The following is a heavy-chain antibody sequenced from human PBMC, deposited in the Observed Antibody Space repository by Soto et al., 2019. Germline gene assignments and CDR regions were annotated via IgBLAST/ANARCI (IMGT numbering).Heavy chain of an antibody. J-gene: IGHJ5*02. CDR2: IYYSGST. CDR3: ARHSYYSTPRRFDP. D-gene: IGHD4-4*01. V-gene: IGHV4-61*01. Sequence: SETLSLTCTVSGGSVSSGSYYWSWIRQPPGKGLEWIGYIYYSGSTNYNPSLKSRVTISVDTSKNQFSLRLSSVTAADTAVYYCARHSYYSTPRRFDPGGQGTLVTV. CDR1: GGSVSSGSYY.